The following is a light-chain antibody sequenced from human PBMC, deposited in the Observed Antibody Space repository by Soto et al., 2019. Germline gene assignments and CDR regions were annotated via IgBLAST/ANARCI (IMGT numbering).Light chain of an antibody. J-gene: IGKJ1*01. V-gene: IGKV3-20*01. CDR2: AAY. CDR1: QTVSNSY. CDR3: QQYGNAPWK. Sequence: ETVLTQSPGTLSLSPGERATLSCRASQTVSNSYVAWYQHRPGQAPRVLIHAAYRRDTGIPDRFSGSGYGTEFTLTISRLDPEDSAVYYCQQYGNAPWKLGQGTKVDIK.